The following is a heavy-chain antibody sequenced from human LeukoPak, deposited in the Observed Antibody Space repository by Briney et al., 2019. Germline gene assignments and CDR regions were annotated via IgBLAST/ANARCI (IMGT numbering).Heavy chain of an antibody. J-gene: IGHJ3*02. CDR3: ARGPTRDDVFDI. V-gene: IGHV4-61*01. Sequence: SETLSLTCTVSGYSISSNYHWGWIRQPPGKGLEWIGYIYYSGSTNYNPSLKSRVTISVDTSKNQFSLKLSSVTAADTAVYYCARGPTRDDVFDIWGQGTMVTVSS. CDR1: GYSISSNYH. CDR2: IYYSGST.